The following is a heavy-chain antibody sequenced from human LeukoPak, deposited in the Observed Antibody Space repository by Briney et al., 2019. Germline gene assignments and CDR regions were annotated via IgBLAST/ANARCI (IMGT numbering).Heavy chain of an antibody. CDR2: ITSSRTYI. Sequence: GESLRLSCAASGFTFSSYSMNWVRQTPGKGLERVSSITSSRTYIYYADSVRGRFTISRDNAKNSLYLQMNSLRAEDTAVYYCARDSPYYDSSGYYPSGAFDIWGQGTMVTVSS. D-gene: IGHD3-22*01. J-gene: IGHJ3*02. V-gene: IGHV3-21*01. CDR3: ARDSPYYDSSGYYPSGAFDI. CDR1: GFTFSSYS.